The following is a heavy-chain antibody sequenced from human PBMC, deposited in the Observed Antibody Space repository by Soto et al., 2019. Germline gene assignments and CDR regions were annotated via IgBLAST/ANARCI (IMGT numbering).Heavy chain of an antibody. CDR1: GFTFSKHW. CDR3: ARDNNWSLDY. CDR2: IKTDGSFN. J-gene: IGHJ4*02. Sequence: EVQLVESGGGLVQSGGSLRLSCAASGFTFSKHWMHWVRQAPGKGLVWVSHIKTDGSFNRDADSVKGRFTISRDNARNTLYLQMNSLGAEDTAVYYCARDNNWSLDYWGQGTLVTVSS. D-gene: IGHD1-1*01. V-gene: IGHV3-74*01.